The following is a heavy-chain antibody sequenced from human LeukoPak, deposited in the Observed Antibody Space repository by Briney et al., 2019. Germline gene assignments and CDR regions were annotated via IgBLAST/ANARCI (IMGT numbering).Heavy chain of an antibody. D-gene: IGHD2-21*02. V-gene: IGHV4-39*07. Sequence: NPSETLSPTCTVSGGSISSSSYYWGCIRQPPGKGLECIGSIYYSGSTYYNPSLKSRVTISVDTSKNQFSLKLSSVTAADTAVYYCARVGCGADCYSGLYYFDYWGQGTLVTVSS. CDR1: GGSISSSSYY. J-gene: IGHJ4*02. CDR2: IYYSGST. CDR3: ARVGCGADCYSGLYYFDY.